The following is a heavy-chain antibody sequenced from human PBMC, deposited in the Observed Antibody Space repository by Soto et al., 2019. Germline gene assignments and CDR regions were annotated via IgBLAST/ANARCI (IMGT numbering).Heavy chain of an antibody. Sequence: PGGSRRLSCEVSGSIFSAYESNWVRQAPGKGREWVSYIGKNGREIYDAGSLKGPFTLPTADETSTPYRGMDSLRAEDPAVIYGVRDPGPIYDAIDAWGQGTMVTVYS. V-gene: IGHV3-48*03. J-gene: IGHJ6*02. D-gene: IGHD3-3*01. CDR3: VRDPGPIYDAIDA. CDR2: IGKNGREI. CDR1: GSIFSAYE.